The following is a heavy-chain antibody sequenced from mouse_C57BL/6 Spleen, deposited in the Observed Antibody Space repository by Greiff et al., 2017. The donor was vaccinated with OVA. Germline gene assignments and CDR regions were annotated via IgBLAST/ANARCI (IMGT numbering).Heavy chain of an antibody. CDR2: INPGSGGT. V-gene: IGHV1-54*01. CDR1: GYAFTNYL. CDR3: ARSFTTFDYFDY. J-gene: IGHJ2*01. D-gene: IGHD1-1*01. Sequence: VQLQQSGAELVRPGTSVKVSCKASGYAFTNYLIEWVKQRPGQGLEWIGVINPGSGGTNYNEKFKGKATLTADKSSSTAYMQLSSLTSEDSAVYFCARSFTTFDYFDYWGQGTTLTVSS.